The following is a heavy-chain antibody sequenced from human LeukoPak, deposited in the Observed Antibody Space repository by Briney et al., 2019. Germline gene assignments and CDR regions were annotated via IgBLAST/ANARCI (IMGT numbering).Heavy chain of an antibody. V-gene: IGHV4-59*08. Sequence: SETLSLTCTVSGGSISSYYWSWIRQPPGKGLEWIVYINDSGSTNSNPSLKSRVTMSVDTSKNQFSLKLSSVTAADTAVYYCTRRGRNNWGEGNDYWGQGTLVTVSS. D-gene: IGHD1-1*01. CDR1: GGSISSYY. J-gene: IGHJ4*02. CDR2: INDSGST. CDR3: TRRGRNNWGEGNDY.